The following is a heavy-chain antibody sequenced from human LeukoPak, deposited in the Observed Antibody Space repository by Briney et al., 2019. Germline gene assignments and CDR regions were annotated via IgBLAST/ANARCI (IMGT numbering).Heavy chain of an antibody. V-gene: IGHV3-23*01. CDR1: GFTFSSYA. Sequence: GGSLRLSCAASGFTFSSYAMSWVRQAPGKGLEWVSAISGSGGSTYYADSVKGRFTISRDNSKNTLYLQMNSLRAEDTAVYYCAKATSIFGVVIPIAYWGQGTLVTVSS. D-gene: IGHD3-3*01. CDR3: AKATSIFGVVIPIAY. J-gene: IGHJ4*02. CDR2: ISGSGGST.